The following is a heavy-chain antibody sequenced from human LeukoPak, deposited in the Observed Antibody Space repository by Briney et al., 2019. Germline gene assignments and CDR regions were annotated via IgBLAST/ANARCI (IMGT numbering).Heavy chain of an antibody. CDR2: IYYSGST. CDR3: ARGPGYYDILTGLDY. J-gene: IGHJ4*02. CDR1: GGSISSYY. Sequence: PSEPLSLTCPVSGGSISSYYWSWIGPPPGKGLAWIGYIYYSGSTNYNPSLKSRVTISVDTSKNQFSLKLSSVTAADTAVYYCARGPGYYDILTGLDYWGQGTLVTVSS. V-gene: IGHV4-59*01. D-gene: IGHD3-9*01.